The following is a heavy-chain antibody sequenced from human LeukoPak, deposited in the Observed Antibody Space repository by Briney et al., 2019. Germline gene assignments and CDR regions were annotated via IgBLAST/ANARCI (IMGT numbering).Heavy chain of an antibody. CDR1: GFTFSSCG. CDR2: IGPTGTDR. D-gene: IGHD1-14*01. CDR3: ATETIGRHYDY. Sequence: GGSLRLSCAASGFTFSSCGFNWVRQAPGKGLEWVSSIGPTGTDRYYADSVRGRFTISRDNAKNSMYLQMDSLRDEDTAVYYCATETIGRHYDYWGQGTLLTVSS. V-gene: IGHV3-21*01. J-gene: IGHJ4*02.